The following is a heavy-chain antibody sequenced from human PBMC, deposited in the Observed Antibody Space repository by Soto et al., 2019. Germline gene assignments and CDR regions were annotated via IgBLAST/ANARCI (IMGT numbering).Heavy chain of an antibody. V-gene: IGHV3-30-3*01. CDR3: ARAKRYYYDSSGYYYFDY. D-gene: IGHD3-22*01. CDR1: GFSFSSYA. J-gene: IGHJ4*02. CDR2: ISYDGSNK. Sequence: GGSLRLSCAASGFSFSSYAMHWVRQAPGKGLEWVAVISYDGSNKYYADSVKGRFTISRDNSKNTLYLQMNSLRAEDTAVYYCARAKRYYYDSSGYYYFDYWGQGTLVTVSS.